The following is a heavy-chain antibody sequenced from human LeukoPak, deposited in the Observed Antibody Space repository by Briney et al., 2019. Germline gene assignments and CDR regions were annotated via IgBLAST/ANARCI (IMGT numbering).Heavy chain of an antibody. CDR1: GGSISSGDYY. CDR3: ARLTTTIIDY. CDR2: IYYSGST. D-gene: IGHD4/OR15-4a*01. V-gene: IGHV4-30-4*08. Sequence: SETLSLTSTVSGGSISSGDYYWSWIRQPPGKGLEWIGYIYYSGSTYYNPSLKSRVTISVDTSKNQFSLKLSSVTAADTAVYYCARLTTTIIDYWGQGTLVTVSS. J-gene: IGHJ4*02.